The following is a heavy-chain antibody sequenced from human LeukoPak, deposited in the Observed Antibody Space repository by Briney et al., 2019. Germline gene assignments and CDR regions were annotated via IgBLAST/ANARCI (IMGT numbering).Heavy chain of an antibody. CDR2: INSSGGST. V-gene: IGHV3-23*01. CDR3: AKDLYTYGTTPLDY. J-gene: IGHJ4*02. D-gene: IGHD5-18*01. CDR1: GFTFSSYA. Sequence: PGGSLRLSCAASGFTFSSYAMSWVRQTAGKGLEWVSSINSSGGSTYYADSVKGRFTISRDYSKNTLYLQMNSLRAEDTAVYYCAKDLYTYGTTPLDYWGQGTLVTVSS.